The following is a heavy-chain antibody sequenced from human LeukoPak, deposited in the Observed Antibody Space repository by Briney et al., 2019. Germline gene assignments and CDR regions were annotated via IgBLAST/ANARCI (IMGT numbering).Heavy chain of an antibody. CDR2: IYYSGST. Sequence: SETLSLTCTVSGGSISSGGYYWSWIRQPPGKGLEWIGSIYYSGSTYYNPSLKSRVTISVDTSKNQFSLKLSSVTAADTAVYYCASHSSYVSPFRSWGRGPLVTVSP. D-gene: IGHD3-10*02. V-gene: IGHV4-39*01. CDR3: ASHSSYVSPFRS. CDR1: GGSISSGGYY. J-gene: IGHJ5*02.